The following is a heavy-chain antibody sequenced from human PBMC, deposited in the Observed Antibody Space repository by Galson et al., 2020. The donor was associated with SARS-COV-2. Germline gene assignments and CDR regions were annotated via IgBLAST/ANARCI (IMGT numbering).Heavy chain of an antibody. J-gene: IGHJ4*02. CDR2: ISYDGSNK. D-gene: IGHD1-26*01. CDR1: GFTFSSYA. Sequence: GGSLRLSCAASGFTFSSYAMHWVRQAPGKGLEWVSVISYDGSNKYYADSVKGRFTISRDNSKNTLYLQMNSLRAEDTAVYYCARPDSGSYYAYFDYWGQGTLVTVSS. CDR3: ARPDSGSYYAYFDY. V-gene: IGHV3-30-3*01.